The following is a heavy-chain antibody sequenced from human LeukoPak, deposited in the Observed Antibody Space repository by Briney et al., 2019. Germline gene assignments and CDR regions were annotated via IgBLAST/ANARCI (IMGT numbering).Heavy chain of an antibody. CDR1: GYTFTTYY. V-gene: IGHV1-46*01. D-gene: IGHD5-18*01. J-gene: IGHJ4*02. CDR2: INPSGGST. CDR3: ARRQGSAMVKFFDY. Sequence: GASVKVSCKSSGYTFTTYYIRWVRQAPGQGLEWMGRINPSGGSTSYAQKFQGRVTMTRDTSTSTVYMELRSLRSEDTAVYYCARRQGSAMVKFFDYWGQGTPVTVSS.